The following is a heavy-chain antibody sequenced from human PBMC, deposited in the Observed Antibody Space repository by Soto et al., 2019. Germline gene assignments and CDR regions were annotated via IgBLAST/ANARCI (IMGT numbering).Heavy chain of an antibody. Sequence: ASVKVSCKASGDAFTTYSFHWVRQAPGHGLEWMGWIQAASGSTKSSQTFQDRLTNTRDTSASTVYMELSSLRPEDTAVYYCATGRYSGSSYYDGLDVWGQGTTVTVSS. J-gene: IGHJ6*02. CDR1: GDAFTTYS. V-gene: IGHV1-3*01. D-gene: IGHD1-26*01. CDR3: ATGRYSGSSYYDGLDV. CDR2: IQAASGST.